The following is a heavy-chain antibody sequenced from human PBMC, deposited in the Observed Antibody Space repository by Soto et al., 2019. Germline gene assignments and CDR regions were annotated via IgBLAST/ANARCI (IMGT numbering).Heavy chain of an antibody. CDR3: ARMSGSWQRSFDP. CDR1: GGSISGYY. V-gene: IGHV4-59*01. D-gene: IGHD6-13*01. J-gene: IGHJ5*02. CDR2: MYNTGST. Sequence: SETLSLTCTVSGGSISGYYWSWIRQPPGKGLEWIGYMYNTGSTVYNPSFKSRVTISVDTSKNQFSLKLNSVTAADTAVYYCARMSGSWQRSFDPWGQRTLVTVSS.